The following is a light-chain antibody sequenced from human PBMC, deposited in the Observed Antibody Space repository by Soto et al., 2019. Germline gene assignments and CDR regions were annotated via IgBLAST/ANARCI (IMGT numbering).Light chain of an antibody. CDR1: SSNIGSKS. Sequence: QSVLTQPPSASGTPGQRVTISCSGSSSNIGSKSVNWYQQVPETAPKLLIYNKDQRPSGVPDRFSGSKSGTSASLAISGLQSEDEADYYCATWDDSLNGWVFGGGTKLTVL. CDR2: NKD. CDR3: ATWDDSLNGWV. J-gene: IGLJ3*02. V-gene: IGLV1-44*01.